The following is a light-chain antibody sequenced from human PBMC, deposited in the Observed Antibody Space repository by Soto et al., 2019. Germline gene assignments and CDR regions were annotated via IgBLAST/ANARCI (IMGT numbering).Light chain of an antibody. CDR3: QHTESTPRLT. CDR1: QSITNF. V-gene: IGKV1-39*01. Sequence: DIQLTQSPSSLSASVGDRVTITCRANQSITNFLNWYQEKHGKAPKLMIYAASNLQSGVPSRFSGSGSGTDFALTISGLQPDAFATYYCQHTESTPRLTFGGGTKVDIK. J-gene: IGKJ4*01. CDR2: AAS.